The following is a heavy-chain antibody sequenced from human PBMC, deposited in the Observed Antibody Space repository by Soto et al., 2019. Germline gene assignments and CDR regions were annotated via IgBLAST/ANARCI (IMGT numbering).Heavy chain of an antibody. CDR3: AKEVWAPPDWETSPLDT. J-gene: IGHJ5*02. CDR1: GFTFSRYS. V-gene: IGHV3-23*01. Sequence: AGSLRLSCAASGFTFSRYSMHWVLQAPGKGLEWVSVIDGWGGVLCLADSVKGRFTISRDDSQITLFLSMKRLRIEDTGRYYCAKEVWAPPDWETSPLDTRGQGTLVSLYS. CDR2: IDGWGGVL. D-gene: IGHD1-26*01.